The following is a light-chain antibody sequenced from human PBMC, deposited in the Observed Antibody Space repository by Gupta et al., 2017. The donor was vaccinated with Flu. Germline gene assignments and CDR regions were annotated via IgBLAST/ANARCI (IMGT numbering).Light chain of an antibody. CDR2: GAS. CDR3: QQYHNWTPAET. J-gene: IGKJ5*01. CDR1: QSVSSN. V-gene: IGKV3-15*01. Sequence: EIVMTQSPATLSVSPGERATLSCRASQSVSSNLAWYQQKPGQAPRLLIYGASTRATGIPARFRGSGSGTEFTLTISSLQSEDFAVYYCQQYHNWTPAETFGQGTRLEIK.